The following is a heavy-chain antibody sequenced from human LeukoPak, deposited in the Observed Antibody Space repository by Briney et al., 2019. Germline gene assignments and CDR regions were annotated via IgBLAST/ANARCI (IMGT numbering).Heavy chain of an antibody. D-gene: IGHD6-19*01. V-gene: IGHV3-30-3*01. J-gene: IGHJ4*02. CDR2: ISYDGSNK. CDR1: GFTFSSYA. CDR3: ARDQKAAGSGWSLAFDY. Sequence: PGGSLRLSCAASGFTFSSYAMHWVRQAPGKGLEWVAVISYDGSNKYYADSVKGRFTIPRDNSKNTLYLQMNSLRAEDTAVYYCARDQKAAGSGWSLAFDYWGQGTLVTVSS.